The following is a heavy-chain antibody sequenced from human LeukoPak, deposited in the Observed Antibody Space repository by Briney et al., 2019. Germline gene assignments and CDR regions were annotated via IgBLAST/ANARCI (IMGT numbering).Heavy chain of an antibody. CDR2: IRNKANSYAT. Sequence: GGSLRLSCAASGFTFSGSAMHWVRQASGKGLEWVGRIRNKANSYATVYAASVKGRFTISRDDSMTTAYLHMNSLKTDDTAVYYCTRFVEGRGSDIWGQGTMVTVSS. J-gene: IGHJ3*02. CDR3: TRFVEGRGSDI. D-gene: IGHD3-3*01. V-gene: IGHV3-73*01. CDR1: GFTFSGSA.